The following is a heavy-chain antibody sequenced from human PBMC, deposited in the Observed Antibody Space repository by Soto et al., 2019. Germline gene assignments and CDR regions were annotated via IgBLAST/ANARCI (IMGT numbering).Heavy chain of an antibody. CDR1: GFTFSSYA. CDR2: ISYDGSNK. CDR3: ARDHGSGSYYLHGPDY. Sequence: LRLSCAASGFTFSSYAMHWVRQAPGKGLEWVAVISYDGSNKYYADSVKGRFTISRDNSKNTLYLQMNSLRAEDTAVYYCARDHGSGSYYLHGPDYWGQGTLVTVSS. V-gene: IGHV3-30-3*01. J-gene: IGHJ4*02. D-gene: IGHD3-10*01.